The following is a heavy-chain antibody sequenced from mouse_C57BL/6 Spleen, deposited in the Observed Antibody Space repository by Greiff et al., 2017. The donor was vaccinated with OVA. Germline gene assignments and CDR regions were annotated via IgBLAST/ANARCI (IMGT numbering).Heavy chain of an antibody. Sequence: VQLQQSGPGLVAPSQSLSITCTVSGFSLTSYGVSWVRQPPGKGLEWLGVIWGDGSTNYHSALISRPSISKDNSKSQVCLKLNSLQTDDTATYYCAKPEGDSNYWAWCAYWGQGTLVTVSA. D-gene: IGHD2-5*01. J-gene: IGHJ3*01. CDR3: AKPEGDSNYWAWCAY. V-gene: IGHV2-3*01. CDR2: IWGDGST. CDR1: GFSLTSYG.